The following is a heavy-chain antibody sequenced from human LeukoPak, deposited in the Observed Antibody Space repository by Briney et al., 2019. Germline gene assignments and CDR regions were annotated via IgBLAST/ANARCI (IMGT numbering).Heavy chain of an antibody. J-gene: IGHJ4*02. D-gene: IGHD5-12*01. Sequence: PGGSLRLSCAASGFTFSSYAMSWVRQAPGKGLEWVSAISSSGGSSYYAGSVKGRFTISRDNSKNTLYLQMNSLRAEDTAVYYCAKNSGYAYFDYWGQGTLVTVSS. CDR3: AKNSGYAYFDY. V-gene: IGHV3-23*01. CDR1: GFTFSSYA. CDR2: ISSSGGSS.